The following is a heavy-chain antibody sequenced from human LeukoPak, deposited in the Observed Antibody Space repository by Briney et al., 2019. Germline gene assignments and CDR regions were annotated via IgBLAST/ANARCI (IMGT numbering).Heavy chain of an antibody. CDR1: GYTLTSYA. CDR3: ARGVGPAAIRSWFDP. Sequence: ASVKVSCKASGYTLTSYAMNWVRQAPGQGLEWMGWINPNSGGTNYAQKFQGRVTMTRDTSISTAYMELSRLRSDDTAVYYCARGVGPAAIRSWFDPWGQGTLVTVSS. V-gene: IGHV1-2*02. CDR2: INPNSGGT. D-gene: IGHD2-2*02. J-gene: IGHJ5*02.